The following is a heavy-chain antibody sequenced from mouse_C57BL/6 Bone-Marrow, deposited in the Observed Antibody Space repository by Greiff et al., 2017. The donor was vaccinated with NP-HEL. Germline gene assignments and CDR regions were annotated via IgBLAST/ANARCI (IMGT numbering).Heavy chain of an antibody. Sequence: DVMLVESGGGLVQPKGSLKLSFAASGFSFNTYAMNWVRQAPGKGLEWVARIRSKSNNYATYYADSVKDRFTISRDDSESMVYLQLSSLTSEDTAVYYCVLRSMDYWGQGTSVTVSS. V-gene: IGHV10-1*01. CDR3: VLRSMDY. CDR1: GFSFNTYA. CDR2: IRSKSNNYAT. J-gene: IGHJ4*01.